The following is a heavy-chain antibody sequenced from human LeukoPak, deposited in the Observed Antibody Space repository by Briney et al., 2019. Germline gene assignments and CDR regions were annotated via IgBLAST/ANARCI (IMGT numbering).Heavy chain of an antibody. CDR2: ISASSGST. Sequence: GGSLRLSCAASGFTFSSYAMSWVRQAPGKGLEWVSSISASSGSTYYADSVKGRFTISRDNSKNTLYLQMDSLRPEDTAVYYCVKVPGQIVALPAGDDALDIWGQGTMVTVSS. V-gene: IGHV3-23*01. D-gene: IGHD2-2*01. CDR1: GFTFSSYA. CDR3: VKVPGQIVALPAGDDALDI. J-gene: IGHJ3*02.